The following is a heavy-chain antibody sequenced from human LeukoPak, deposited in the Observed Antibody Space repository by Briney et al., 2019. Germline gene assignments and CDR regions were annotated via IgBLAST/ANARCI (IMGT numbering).Heavy chain of an antibody. D-gene: IGHD3-10*01. CDR1: GFTFSSYT. V-gene: IGHV3-30-3*01. J-gene: IGHJ4*02. Sequence: GGSLRLSCAASGFTFSSYTMHWVRQAPGKGLEWVTLISYDGSNKYYADPVKGRFTISRDNSKNTLYLQMNSLRAEDTAVYYCARGTHQDYFGSGSYLFDYWGQGTLVTVSS. CDR2: ISYDGSNK. CDR3: ARGTHQDYFGSGSYLFDY.